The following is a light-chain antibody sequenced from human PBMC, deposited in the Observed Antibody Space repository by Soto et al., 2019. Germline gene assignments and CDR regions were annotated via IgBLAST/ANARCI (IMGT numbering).Light chain of an antibody. CDR1: QSISSW. J-gene: IGKJ1*01. V-gene: IGKV1-5*03. CDR2: KAS. CDR3: HQYNTYSRT. Sequence: DIQMTQSPSTLSASVGDRVTITCRASQSISSWLAWYQHKPGKAPKLLIYKASSLEGGVPSRFSGSGSGTEFTLTISSLQPDDFATYYCHQYNTYSRTFGQGTKVEI.